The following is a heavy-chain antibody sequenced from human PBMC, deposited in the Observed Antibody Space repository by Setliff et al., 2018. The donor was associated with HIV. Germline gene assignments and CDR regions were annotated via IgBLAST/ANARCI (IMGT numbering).Heavy chain of an antibody. V-gene: IGHV1-69*05. CDR1: GGTFSSYV. D-gene: IGHD2-15*01. Sequence: SVKVSCKASGGTFSSYVISWVRQAPGQGPEWMGGIIPMYGVTNYAQKFQGRVTITTDESTSTAYMGLSSLRSEDTAVYYCALPYCSGGDCWSSASLPPAGWFDPWGQGTLVTVSS. CDR3: ALPYCSGGDCWSSASLPPAGWFDP. J-gene: IGHJ5*02. CDR2: IIPMYGVT.